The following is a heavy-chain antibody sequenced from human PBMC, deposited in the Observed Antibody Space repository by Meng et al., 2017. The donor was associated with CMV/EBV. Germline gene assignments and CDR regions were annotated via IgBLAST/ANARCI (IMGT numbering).Heavy chain of an antibody. D-gene: IGHD6-13*01. Sequence: SETLSLTCAVYGGSFSGYYWNWIRQPPGKGLEWIGEINHSGSTNYNPSLKSRVTISVDTSKNQFSLKLSSVTAADTAVYYCARGTEQLDIDYWGQGTLVTVSS. CDR3: ARGTEQLDIDY. CDR2: INHSGST. V-gene: IGHV4-34*01. CDR1: GGSFSGYY. J-gene: IGHJ4*02.